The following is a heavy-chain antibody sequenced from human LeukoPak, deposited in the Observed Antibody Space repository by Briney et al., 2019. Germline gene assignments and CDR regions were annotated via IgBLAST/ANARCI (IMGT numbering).Heavy chain of an antibody. CDR1: SGSISSGSISNFY. CDR3: ARSDCSGGACYINFDY. Sequence: PSETLSLTCIFSSGSISSGSISNFYWNWIRQPPGKGLEWIGYIFYSGTTNYNPSLKSRVTISIDTSKNQFSLKLSSVTAADTAVYYCARSDCSGGACYINFDYWGQGTLVTVSS. V-gene: IGHV4-61*01. D-gene: IGHD2-15*01. J-gene: IGHJ4*02. CDR2: IFYSGTT.